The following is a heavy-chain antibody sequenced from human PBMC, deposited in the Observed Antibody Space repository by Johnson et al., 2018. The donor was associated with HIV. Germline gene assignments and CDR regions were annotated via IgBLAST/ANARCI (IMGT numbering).Heavy chain of an antibody. CDR3: AKDVGNYWPDSFDI. J-gene: IGHJ3*02. Sequence: EVQLVESGGGLVQPGGSLRLSCAASGFTVNSNYMSWVRQAPGKGLEWVSAISGSGGSKYYADSVKGRFTISRDKFENTLYLQMNSLRDEDTAVYYCAKDVGNYWPDSFDIWGQGTMVTVSS. CDR1: GFTVNSNY. V-gene: IGHV3-23*04. CDR2: ISGSGGSK. D-gene: IGHD3-22*01.